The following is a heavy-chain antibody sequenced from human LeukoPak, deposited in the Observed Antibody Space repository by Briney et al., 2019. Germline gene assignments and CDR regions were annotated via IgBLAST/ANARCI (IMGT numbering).Heavy chain of an antibody. CDR1: GFTFSSYG. Sequence: GGSLRLSCAASGFTFSSYGMHWVRQAPGKGLEWVAVISYDGSNKYYADSVKGRFTISRDNSKNTLYLQMNSLRAEDTAVYYCAKFSGYDEVAAFDIWGQGTTVTVSS. V-gene: IGHV3-30*18. J-gene: IGHJ3*02. CDR2: ISYDGSNK. CDR3: AKFSGYDEVAAFDI. D-gene: IGHD5-12*01.